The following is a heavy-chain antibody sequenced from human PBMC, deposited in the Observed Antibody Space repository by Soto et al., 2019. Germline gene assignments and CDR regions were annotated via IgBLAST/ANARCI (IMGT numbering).Heavy chain of an antibody. Sequence: GGSLRLSCAASGFTFSSYGIHWVRQAPGKGLEWVAVISYDGTNKWYADSVRGRFTISRDNSKNSLYLQMNSLRAEDTAVYYCARASSYCSGGSCYSGYWGQGTLVTVSS. V-gene: IGHV3-30*03. D-gene: IGHD2-15*01. J-gene: IGHJ4*02. CDR1: GFTFSSYG. CDR3: ARASSYCSGGSCYSGY. CDR2: ISYDGTNK.